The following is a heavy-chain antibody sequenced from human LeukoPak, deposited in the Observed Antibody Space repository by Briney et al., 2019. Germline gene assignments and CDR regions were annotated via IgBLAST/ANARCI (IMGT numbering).Heavy chain of an antibody. V-gene: IGHV3-30-3*01. D-gene: IGHD2-2*02. J-gene: IGHJ4*02. CDR2: ISNDGINK. CDR1: GFTFSSHN. Sequence: GSLRLSCAASGFTFSSHNMNWVRQAPGKGLEWVALISNDGINKYYADSVKGRFTISRGNSKNTLYLQMNSLRAEDTAVYYCARPYCSSTSCYKGGYYFYYCVQGTLLTVSS. CDR3: ARPYCSSTSCYKGGYYFYY.